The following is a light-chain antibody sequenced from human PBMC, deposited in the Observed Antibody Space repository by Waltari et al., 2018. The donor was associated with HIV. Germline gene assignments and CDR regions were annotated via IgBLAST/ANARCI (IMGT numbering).Light chain of an antibody. CDR1: SSDVGGYNY. J-gene: IGLJ2*01. CDR2: AVS. CDR3: CSYAGSYTLV. Sequence: QSALTQPRSVSGSPGQSVTISCTGTSSDVGGYNYVSWYQQHPGKAPKLMIYAVSTLPSGVPDRFSASKSGNTASLTISGLQAEDEADYYCCSYAGSYTLVFGGGTKLTVL. V-gene: IGLV2-11*01.